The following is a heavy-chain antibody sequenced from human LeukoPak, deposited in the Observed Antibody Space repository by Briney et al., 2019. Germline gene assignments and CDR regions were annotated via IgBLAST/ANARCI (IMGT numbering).Heavy chain of an antibody. D-gene: IGHD1-26*01. Sequence: ASVKLSCNTSGYTFSTYGLNWVRPAPGQGLELMGWISGHSGKTHYAQKFQDRVTLTTDTSSTTAFMELRSLRSDDTAMYYCARIAGSYFEFAPWGQGTLVTVSS. V-gene: IGHV1-18*01. J-gene: IGHJ5*02. CDR1: GYTFSTYG. CDR2: ISGHSGKT. CDR3: ARIAGSYFEFAP.